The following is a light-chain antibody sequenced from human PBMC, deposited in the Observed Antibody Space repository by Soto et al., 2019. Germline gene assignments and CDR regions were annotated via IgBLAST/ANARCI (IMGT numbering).Light chain of an antibody. CDR1: QGISNH. V-gene: IGKV1-27*01. CDR2: AAS. J-gene: IGKJ1*01. Sequence: DIQMTQSPSSLSASVGDRVTITCRASQGISNHLAWYQQKPGKVPKLLIYAASTLQSGVPSRFSGSGSGTDFTFTISSLQPEDVATYYCQKYNSALGTFGQGTKGEIK. CDR3: QKYNSALGT.